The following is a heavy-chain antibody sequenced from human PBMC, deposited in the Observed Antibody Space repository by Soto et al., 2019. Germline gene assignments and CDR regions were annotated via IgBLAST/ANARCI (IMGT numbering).Heavy chain of an antibody. Sequence: GGSLRLSCAASGFTFSSYWMHWVRQAPGKGLVWVSRINSDGSSTSYADSVKGRFTISRDNAKNTLYLQMNSLRAEDTAVYYCASIVVVAATRYHDAFDIWGQGTMVTVSS. CDR2: INSDGSST. V-gene: IGHV3-74*01. CDR1: GFTFSSYW. D-gene: IGHD2-15*01. J-gene: IGHJ3*02. CDR3: ASIVVVAATRYHDAFDI.